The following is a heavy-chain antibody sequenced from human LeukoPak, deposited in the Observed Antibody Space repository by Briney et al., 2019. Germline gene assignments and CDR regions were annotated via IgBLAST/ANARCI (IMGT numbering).Heavy chain of an antibody. Sequence: GSLRLSCEASGFIVSANFMNWVRQAPGKGLEWVSVMYSVGTTYYADSVEGRFTVSRDPSKNTLYLQMDSLRVEDTAVYYCARDLSAYSYGFGGDCWGQGTRVIVSS. CDR3: ARDLSAYSYGFGGDC. V-gene: IGHV3-66*01. CDR2: MYSVGTT. D-gene: IGHD1-26*01. J-gene: IGHJ4*02. CDR1: GFIVSANF.